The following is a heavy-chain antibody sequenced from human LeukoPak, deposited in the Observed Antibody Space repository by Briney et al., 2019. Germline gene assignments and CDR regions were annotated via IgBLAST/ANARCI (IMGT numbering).Heavy chain of an antibody. J-gene: IGHJ4*02. D-gene: IGHD2-15*01. CDR1: GFTFSTYN. V-gene: IGHV3-48*01. Sequence: GGSLRHSYAASGFTFSTYNVNWVRQAPGKGLEWVSYISDTGTTLYYADSVKDRFTISRDNAKNSLYLQMNSLRAEDTAVYYCARGYCRGGDCYSGIFHFWGQGTLVTVSS. CDR2: ISDTGTTL. CDR3: ARGYCRGGDCYSGIFHF.